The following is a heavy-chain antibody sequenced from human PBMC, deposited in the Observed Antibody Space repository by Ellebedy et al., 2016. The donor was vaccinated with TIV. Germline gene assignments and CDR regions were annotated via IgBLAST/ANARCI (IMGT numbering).Heavy chain of an antibody. CDR3: ARFIAAVTTNSAFDI. CDR2: IYYSGST. V-gene: IGHV4-59*01. J-gene: IGHJ3*02. Sequence: MPSETLSLTCTVSGGSISSYYWSWIRQPPGKGLEWIGYIYYSGSTNYNPSLKSRVTISVDTSKNQFSLKLSSVTAADTAVYYCARFIAAVTTNSAFDIWGQGTMVTVSS. D-gene: IGHD6-13*01. CDR1: GGSISSYY.